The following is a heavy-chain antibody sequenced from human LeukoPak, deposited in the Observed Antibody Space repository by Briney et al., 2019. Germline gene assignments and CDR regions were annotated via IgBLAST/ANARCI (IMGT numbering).Heavy chain of an antibody. CDR3: ATLSPFIAVAGHDY. V-gene: IGHV1-24*01. J-gene: IGHJ4*02. D-gene: IGHD6-19*01. CDR1: GYTFTGYY. Sequence: GASVKVSCKASGYTFTGYYMHWVRQAPGQGLEWMGGFDPEDGETIYAQKFQGRVTMTEDTSTDTAYMELSSLRSEDTAVYYCATLSPFIAVAGHDYWGQGTLVTVSS. CDR2: FDPEDGET.